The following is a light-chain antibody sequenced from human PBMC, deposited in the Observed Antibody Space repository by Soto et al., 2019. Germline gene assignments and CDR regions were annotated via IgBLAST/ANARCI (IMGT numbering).Light chain of an antibody. V-gene: IGKV3-15*01. CDR2: GAS. CDR3: QQYNNWPQT. J-gene: IGKJ1*01. Sequence: EIVMTQPPATLSVSPGERATLYCRASQSISSNLVWYQQKPDQAPRLLIHGASTRATGISARFSGSGSGTEFTLTISSLQSEDFAVYYCQQYNNWPQTFGQGTKVEIK. CDR1: QSISSN.